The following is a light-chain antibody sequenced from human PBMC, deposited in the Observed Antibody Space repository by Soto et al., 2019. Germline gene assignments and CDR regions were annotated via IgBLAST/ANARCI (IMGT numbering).Light chain of an antibody. Sequence: QTVVTQEPWFSVSPGRTVTLTFGLTSGSVSTSHYPNWYQQTPAQAPRALIYSTNTRSSGVPDRFSGSILGNKAALTITGAQADDESDYYCMLYMGGGISVFGGGTQLTVL. J-gene: IGLJ2*01. CDR1: SGSVSTSHY. CDR2: STN. V-gene: IGLV8-61*01. CDR3: MLYMGGGISV.